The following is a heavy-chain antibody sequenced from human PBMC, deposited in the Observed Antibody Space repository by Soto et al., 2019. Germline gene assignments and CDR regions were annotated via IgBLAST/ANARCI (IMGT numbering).Heavy chain of an antibody. Sequence: RSGTLSLSRTVPGGCRDRYSWWWVGQPPGKGLEWIGYIYYSGSTNYNPSLKSRVTISVDTSKNPFSLKLSSVTAADTAVYYCARSRRVRGAIPAGRLDPRSRG. D-gene: IGHD3-10*01. CDR3: ARSRRVRGAIPAGRLDP. V-gene: IGHV4-59*01. CDR1: GGCRDRYS. J-gene: IGHJ5*02. CDR2: IYYSGST.